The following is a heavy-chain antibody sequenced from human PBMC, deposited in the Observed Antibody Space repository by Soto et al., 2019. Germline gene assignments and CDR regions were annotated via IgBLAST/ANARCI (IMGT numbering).Heavy chain of an antibody. CDR2: IYYSGST. J-gene: IGHJ5*02. Sequence: TLSLTCTVSGGSISSYYWSLIRQPPGKGLEWIGYIYYSGSTNHNPSLKSRVTISVDTSKNQFSLKLSSVTAADTAVYYCARLTAYCGGDCYSKRGWFDPWGQGTLVTVSS. V-gene: IGHV4-59*08. CDR3: ARLTAYCGGDCYSKRGWFDP. CDR1: GGSISSYY. D-gene: IGHD2-21*02.